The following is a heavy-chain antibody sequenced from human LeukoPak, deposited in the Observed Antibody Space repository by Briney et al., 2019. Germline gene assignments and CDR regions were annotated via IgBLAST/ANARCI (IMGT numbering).Heavy chain of an antibody. D-gene: IGHD4-17*01. CDR2: IKDKLAGGTR. CDR3: TTYSKVTTSGFDY. Sequence: ETLSLTCVVYGGSLTDYYWSWIRQSPGKGLEWLGRIKDKLAGGTRDYAAPVKGRFFISRDDSKSTLYLQMNSLKLEDSAVYYCTTYSKVTTSGFDYWGPGSLVTVSS. J-gene: IGHJ4*02. CDR1: GGSLTDYY. V-gene: IGHV3-15*01.